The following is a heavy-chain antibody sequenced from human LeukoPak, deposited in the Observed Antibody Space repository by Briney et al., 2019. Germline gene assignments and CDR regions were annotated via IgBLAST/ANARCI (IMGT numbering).Heavy chain of an antibody. CDR1: GFTFSNYG. J-gene: IGHJ4*02. V-gene: IGHV3-33*01. CDR3: ARDPGYTTMVKDYFDY. D-gene: IGHD5-18*01. CDR2: IWYDGTNK. Sequence: GGSLRLSCAASGFTFSNYGMHWVRQAPGKGLECVAVIWYDGTNKYYADSVKGRFTISRDNFKNTLYLQMNNLRAEDTAVYYCARDPGYTTMVKDYFDYWGQGTLVTVSS.